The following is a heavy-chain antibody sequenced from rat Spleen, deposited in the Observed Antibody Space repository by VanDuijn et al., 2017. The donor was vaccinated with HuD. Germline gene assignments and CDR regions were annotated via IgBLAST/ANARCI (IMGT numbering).Heavy chain of an antibody. V-gene: IGHV2S63*01. Sequence: VQLKESGPGLVQPSQTLSLTCTVSGFSLSNYGVIWVRQPPGKGLEWMGVMWSGGRTAYNSALKSRLSISRDTSKSQAFLKMNSLQTEETAIYYCTRAWGGYSRDYFDYWGQGVMVTVSS. CDR1: GFSLSNYG. CDR3: TRAWGGYSRDYFDY. J-gene: IGHJ2*01. CDR2: MWSGGRT. D-gene: IGHD1-11*01.